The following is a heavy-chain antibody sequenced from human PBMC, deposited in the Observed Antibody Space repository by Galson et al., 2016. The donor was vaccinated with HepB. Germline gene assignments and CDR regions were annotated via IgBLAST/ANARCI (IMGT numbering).Heavy chain of an antibody. CDR3: ARVAKRANRLWVGELKGFDY. J-gene: IGHJ4*02. CDR1: GFTFSSYA. Sequence: SLRLSCAASGFTFSSYAMHWVRQAPGKGLEWVAVISNDGSKKNYADSVKGRFPTSRDNSKNTLYLQMNSLRAEDTAVYYCARVAKRANRLWVGELKGFDYWGQGTLVTVSS. CDR2: ISNDGSKK. V-gene: IGHV3-30*04. D-gene: IGHD3-10*01.